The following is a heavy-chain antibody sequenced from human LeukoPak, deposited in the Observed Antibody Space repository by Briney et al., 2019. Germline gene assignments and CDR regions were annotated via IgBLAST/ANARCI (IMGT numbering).Heavy chain of an antibody. CDR2: IYYSGSA. D-gene: IGHD3-22*01. CDR3: ARAGYYYDSSGYTPLYYFDY. Sequence: SETLSLTCTVSGGSISSGDYYWSWIRQLPGKGLEWIGYIYYSGSAYYNPSLKSRVTISVDTSKNQFSLKLSSVTAADTAVYYCARAGYYYDSSGYTPLYYFDYWGQGTLVTVSS. V-gene: IGHV4-30-4*01. J-gene: IGHJ4*02. CDR1: GGSISSGDYY.